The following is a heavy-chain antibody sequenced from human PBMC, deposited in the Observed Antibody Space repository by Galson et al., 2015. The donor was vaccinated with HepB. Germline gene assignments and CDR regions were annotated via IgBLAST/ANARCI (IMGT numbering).Heavy chain of an antibody. CDR1: GDSISSYY. V-gene: IGHV4-59*01. D-gene: IGHD3-3*01. Sequence: ETLSLTCTVSGDSISSYYWSWIRQPPGKGLEWIGYIYYSGSTKYNPSLKSRVTISVDTSKNQFSLKLSSVTAADTAVYYCARGFYDFWSGLDTWGQGTLVTVSS. J-gene: IGHJ5*02. CDR2: IYYSGST. CDR3: ARGFYDFWSGLDT.